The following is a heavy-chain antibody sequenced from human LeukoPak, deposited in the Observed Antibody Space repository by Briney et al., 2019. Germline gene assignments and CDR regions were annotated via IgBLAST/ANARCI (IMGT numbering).Heavy chain of an antibody. CDR1: GYTFTGYY. J-gene: IGHJ4*02. CDR3: APIPGGSWAFDY. Sequence: ASVKVSCKASGYTFTGYYMHWVRQAPGQGLEWMGWIIPNSGGTNYAPKFQGRVTMTRDTSISTAYMEVSSLRSDDTAVYYCAPIPGGSWAFDYWGQGTLVTVSS. D-gene: IGHD6-13*01. V-gene: IGHV1-2*02. CDR2: IIPNSGGT.